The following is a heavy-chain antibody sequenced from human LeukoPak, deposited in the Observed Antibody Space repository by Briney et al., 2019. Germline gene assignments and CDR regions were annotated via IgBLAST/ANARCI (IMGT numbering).Heavy chain of an antibody. J-gene: IGHJ4*02. D-gene: IGHD1-26*01. CDR3: TRDTLGIVGATGDY. Sequence: GGSLRLSCTASGFTFGDYAMSWVRQAPGKGLEWVGFIRSKAYGGTTEYAASVKGRFTISRDDSKSIAYLQMNSLKTEDTAVYYCTRDTLGIVGATGDYWGQGTLVNVSS. V-gene: IGHV3-49*04. CDR1: GFTFGDYA. CDR2: IRSKAYGGTT.